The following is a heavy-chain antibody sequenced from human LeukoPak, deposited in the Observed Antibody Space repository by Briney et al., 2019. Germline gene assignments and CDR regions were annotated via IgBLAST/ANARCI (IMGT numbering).Heavy chain of an antibody. Sequence: GGSLRLSCAASGFTFSDYYMSWVRQAPGRGLEWVSAISGSGGSTYYADSVKGRFTISRDNSKNTLYLQMNSLRAEDTAVYYCAKAARGVTYYYYYMDVWGKGTTVTISS. CDR2: ISGSGGST. V-gene: IGHV3-23*01. CDR3: AKAARGVTYYYYYMDV. CDR1: GFTFSDYY. D-gene: IGHD3-10*01. J-gene: IGHJ6*03.